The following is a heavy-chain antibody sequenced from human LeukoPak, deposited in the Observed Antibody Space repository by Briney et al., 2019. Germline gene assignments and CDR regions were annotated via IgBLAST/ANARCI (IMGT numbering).Heavy chain of an antibody. CDR1: GGSISSYY. Sequence: SETLSLTCIVSGGSISSYYWTWIRQPPGQGLEWIGYIDYSGSTNYNPSLKSRVTISVDTSKNQFSLKLSPVTAADTAVYHCARAGRSSGRPDAFDIWGQGTMVTVSS. D-gene: IGHD6-25*01. CDR3: ARAGRSSGRPDAFDI. CDR2: IDYSGST. V-gene: IGHV4-59*01. J-gene: IGHJ3*02.